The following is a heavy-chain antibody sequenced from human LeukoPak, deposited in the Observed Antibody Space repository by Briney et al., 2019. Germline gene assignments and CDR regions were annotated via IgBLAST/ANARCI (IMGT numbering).Heavy chain of an antibody. Sequence: PGGSLRLSCAASGFTFSSYGMHWVRQAPGKGLEWVAFIRYDGSNKYYADSVEGRFTISRDNSKNTLYLQMNSLRAEDTAVYYCAKGVGATPDYFDYWGQGTLVTVSS. J-gene: IGHJ4*02. D-gene: IGHD1-26*01. V-gene: IGHV3-30*02. CDR2: IRYDGSNK. CDR1: GFTFSSYG. CDR3: AKGVGATPDYFDY.